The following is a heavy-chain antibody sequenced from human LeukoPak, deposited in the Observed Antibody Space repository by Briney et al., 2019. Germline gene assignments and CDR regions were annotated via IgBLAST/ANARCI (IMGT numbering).Heavy chain of an antibody. J-gene: IGHJ4*02. D-gene: IGHD2-15*01. CDR1: GYTFTSYY. CDR2: INPSGGST. CDR3: ARGYCSGGRCRPGDD. Sequence: ASVKVSCKASGYTFTSYYLHWVRQAPRQGLEWVGIINPSGGSTTYAQNFQGRVTMTRDTSTSTVYMELSSLRSEDTAVYYCARGYCSGGRCRPGDDWGQGTLVTVSS. V-gene: IGHV1-46*01.